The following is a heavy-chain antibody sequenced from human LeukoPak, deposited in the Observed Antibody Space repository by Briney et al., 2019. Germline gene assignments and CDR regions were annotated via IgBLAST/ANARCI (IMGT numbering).Heavy chain of an antibody. D-gene: IGHD3-3*01. CDR3: ARDAIKRFLEWSEYAFDI. J-gene: IGHJ3*02. CDR1: GASISGWY. Sequence: SETLSLTCTVSGASISGWYWSWIRQPPGKGLEWIGYVYGSGYTNYNPSLKSRVTMSIDTSKSQFSLKLSSVTAADTAVYYCARDAIKRFLEWSEYAFDIWGQGTMVTVSS. CDR2: VYGSGYT. V-gene: IGHV4-4*08.